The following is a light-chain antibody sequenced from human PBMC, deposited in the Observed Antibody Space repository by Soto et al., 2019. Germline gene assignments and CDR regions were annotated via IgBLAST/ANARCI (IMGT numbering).Light chain of an antibody. CDR3: QQRSNWPPS. V-gene: IGKV3-15*01. CDR2: DTS. Sequence: EIVMTQAPATMSVSPGERATLSCRASQSVSIKLAWYQQKPGQAPRLLIYDTSIRATGVPARFSGSRSGAEFTLTISRMEPEDFAVYYCQQRSNWPPSFGQGTKVDIK. J-gene: IGKJ1*01. CDR1: QSVSIK.